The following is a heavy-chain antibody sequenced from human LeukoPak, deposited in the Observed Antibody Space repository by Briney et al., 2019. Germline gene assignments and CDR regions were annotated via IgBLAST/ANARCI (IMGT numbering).Heavy chain of an antibody. CDR2: ISSSGSTI. Sequence: GGSLRLSCAASGFTFSSYWMSWVRQAPGKGLEWVSYISSSGSTIYYADSVKGRFTISRDNAKNSLYLQMNSLRAEDTAVYYCARGRLWFGELYYWGQGTLVTVSS. CDR1: GFTFSSYW. D-gene: IGHD3-10*01. V-gene: IGHV3-48*04. CDR3: ARGRLWFGELYY. J-gene: IGHJ4*02.